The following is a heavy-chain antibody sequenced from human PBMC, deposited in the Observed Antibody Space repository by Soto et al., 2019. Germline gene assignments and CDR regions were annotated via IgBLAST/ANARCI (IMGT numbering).Heavy chain of an antibody. CDR3: ARLEVGLDY. J-gene: IGHJ4*02. Sequence: QVQLQESGPGLVKPSETLSLTCSVSGGSVSSGSYYWSWIRQSPEKGLEWIGYIYYTGGTKYNPSPTXRXTXXADTPRNHFSLKLTSGTAADTAVYYCARLEVGLDYWGQGVLVTVSS. D-gene: IGHD2-2*01. CDR2: IYYTGGT. CDR1: GGSVSSGSYY. V-gene: IGHV4-61*03.